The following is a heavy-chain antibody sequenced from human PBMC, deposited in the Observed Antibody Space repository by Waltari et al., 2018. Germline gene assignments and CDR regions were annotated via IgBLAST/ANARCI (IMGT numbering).Heavy chain of an antibody. J-gene: IGHJ5*02. Sequence: QVQLVQSGAEVKNPGSTLKVSCKTSGGAFSTYAIPWVRQAPGQGLGWMGIIPISGTADYSQKFQGRITITADESTSTAYMELSGLKSDDTAVYYCATFGGNSNWFDPWGQGTLVTVSS. CDR3: ATFGGNSNWFDP. CDR2: IIPISGTA. V-gene: IGHV1-69*01. D-gene: IGHD1-7*01. CDR1: GGAFSTYA.